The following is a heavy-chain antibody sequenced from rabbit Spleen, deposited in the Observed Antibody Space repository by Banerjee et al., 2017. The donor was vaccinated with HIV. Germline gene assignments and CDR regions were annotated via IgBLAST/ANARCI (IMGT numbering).Heavy chain of an antibody. CDR3: ARDAGSGWNFGF. CDR2: IYTGNAKT. CDR1: GFSFSSSYD. Sequence: QEQLVESGGGLVKPGASLTLTCTASGFSFSSSYDICWVRQAPGKGLEWIGCIYTGNAKTYYASWAKGRFTISKSSSTTVTLQLNSLTAADTATYFCARDAGSGWNFGFWGPGTLVTVS. D-gene: IGHD8-1*01. V-gene: IGHV1S45*01. J-gene: IGHJ3*01.